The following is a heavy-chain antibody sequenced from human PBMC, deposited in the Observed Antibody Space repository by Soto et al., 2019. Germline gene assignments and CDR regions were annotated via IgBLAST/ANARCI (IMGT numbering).Heavy chain of an antibody. J-gene: IGHJ6*02. V-gene: IGHV1-3*01. Sequence: ASVKVSCKASGYTFSTYAMHWVRQAPGQSLEWMGWLNGGTGQTRYSQKFQDRVIITRDTSTSTGYMELSSLTSEDTAVYYCARGKGMEENYFYYGLDIWGQGTTVTVSS. D-gene: IGHD1-1*01. CDR3: ARGKGMEENYFYYGLDI. CDR2: LNGGTGQT. CDR1: GYTFSTYA.